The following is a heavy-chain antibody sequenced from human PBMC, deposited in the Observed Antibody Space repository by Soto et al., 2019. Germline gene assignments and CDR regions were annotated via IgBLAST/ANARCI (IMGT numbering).Heavy chain of an antibody. V-gene: IGHV3-66*01. J-gene: IGHJ6*02. CDR1: GFTVSSNY. Sequence: EVQLVESGGGLVQPGGSLRLSCAASGFTVSSNYMSWVRQAPGKGLEWVSVIYSGGSTYYADSVKGRFTISRDNSKNTLYLHRTRLRAEDTSVYYCASINPAYCGGDCYSLFYYYSGMDVWGQGTTVTVSS. CDR2: IYSGGST. D-gene: IGHD2-21*02. CDR3: ASINPAYCGGDCYSLFYYYSGMDV.